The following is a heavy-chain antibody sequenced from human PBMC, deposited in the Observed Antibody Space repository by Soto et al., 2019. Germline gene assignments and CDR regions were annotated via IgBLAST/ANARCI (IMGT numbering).Heavy chain of an antibody. CDR2: IYYSGST. CDR1: GGSISSYY. CDR3: ARVRYDILTGYYHFDY. V-gene: IGHV4-59*01. D-gene: IGHD3-9*01. J-gene: IGHJ4*02. Sequence: SETLSLTCTVSGGSISSYYWSWIRQPPGKGLEWIGYIYYSGSTNYNPPLKSRVTISVDTSKNQFSLKLSSVTAADTAVYYCARVRYDILTGYYHFDYWGQGTLVTVSS.